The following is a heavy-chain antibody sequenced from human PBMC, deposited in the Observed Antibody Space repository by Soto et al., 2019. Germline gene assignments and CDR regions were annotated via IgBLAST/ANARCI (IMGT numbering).Heavy chain of an antibody. V-gene: IGHV3-21*01. CDR2: ISSSSSYI. CDR1: GFTFSSYS. Sequence: GGSLRLSSAASGFTFSSYSMNWVRQAPGKGLEWVSSISSSSSYIYYADSVKGRFTISRDNAKNSLYLQMNSLRAEDTAVYYCAMGAHCSGGSCYFRVAPIDYWGQGTLVTVSS. CDR3: AMGAHCSGGSCYFRVAPIDY. J-gene: IGHJ4*02. D-gene: IGHD2-15*01.